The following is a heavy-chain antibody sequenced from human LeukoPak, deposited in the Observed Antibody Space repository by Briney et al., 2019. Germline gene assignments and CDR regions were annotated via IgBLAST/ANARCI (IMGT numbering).Heavy chain of an antibody. V-gene: IGHV1-69*06. Sequence: SVKVSCKASGGTFSSYAISWVRQAPGQGLEWMGGIIPIFGTANYAQKFQGRVTITADKSTSTAYMELSSLRSEDTAVYYCARSGYSYGLLLPQYYFDYWGQGTLVTVSS. D-gene: IGHD5-18*01. CDR3: ARSGYSYGLLLPQYYFDY. CDR1: GGTFSSYA. J-gene: IGHJ4*02. CDR2: IIPIFGTA.